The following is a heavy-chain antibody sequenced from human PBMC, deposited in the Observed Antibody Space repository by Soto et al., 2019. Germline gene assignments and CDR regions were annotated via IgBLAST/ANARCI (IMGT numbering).Heavy chain of an antibody. CDR1: GGSISSYY. V-gene: IGHV4-59*08. CDR3: ARSYGYGDGFDY. Sequence: SETLSLTCTVSGGSISSYYWSWIRQPPGKGLEWIGYIYYSGSTNYNPSLKSRVTISVDTSKNQFSLKLSSVTAADTAVYYCARSYGYGDGFDYWGQGTQVTVSS. CDR2: IYYSGST. D-gene: IGHD4-17*01. J-gene: IGHJ4*02.